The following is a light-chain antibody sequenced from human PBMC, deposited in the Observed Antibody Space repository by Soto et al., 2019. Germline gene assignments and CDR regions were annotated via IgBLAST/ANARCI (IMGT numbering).Light chain of an antibody. CDR1: HNVKVRF. CDR2: GAS. Sequence: IDLTQSPGTLSLSPGESATLSCRANHNVKVRFLAWYHHKPGQSPRLLLYGASSRATGIPERFSGDGSVTDFTLTISRLEPDDFAIYFCQQYVDSTPTFGGGTKVEIK. V-gene: IGKV3-20*01. J-gene: IGKJ4*01. CDR3: QQYVDSTPT.